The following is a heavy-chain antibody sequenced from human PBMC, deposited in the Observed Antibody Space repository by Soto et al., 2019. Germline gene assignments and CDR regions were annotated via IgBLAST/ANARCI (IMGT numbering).Heavy chain of an antibody. J-gene: IGHJ4*02. CDR2: INHLTTT. V-gene: IGHV4-34*01. CDR3: ARGYDTALAPIF. Sequence: KPSETLSLTCAVYGGSFSSYHWSWIRQTPGKGLEWIGEINHLTTTNYSPSLKSRVIISLDTPKNQFSLKLSSVTAADTAVYYCARGYDTALAPIFWGQGILVTVSS. D-gene: IGHD5-18*01. CDR1: GGSFSSYH.